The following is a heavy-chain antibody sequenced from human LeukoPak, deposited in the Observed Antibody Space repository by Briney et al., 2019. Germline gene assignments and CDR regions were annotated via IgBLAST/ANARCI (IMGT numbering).Heavy chain of an antibody. V-gene: IGHV3-7*04. J-gene: IGHJ3*02. CDR1: GFTFSSYW. CDR3: AREGLWVGPDSGKTRHPYWEI. CDR2: IKQDGSDK. Sequence: GGSLRLSCAASGFTFSSYWMSWVRQAPGKGLQWVANIKQDGSDKYYVDSVKDRFTISRDNAKNSLNLQMSSLRAEDTAVYYCAREGLWVGPDSGKTRHPYWEIWGQGTMVTVSS. D-gene: IGHD2-21*01.